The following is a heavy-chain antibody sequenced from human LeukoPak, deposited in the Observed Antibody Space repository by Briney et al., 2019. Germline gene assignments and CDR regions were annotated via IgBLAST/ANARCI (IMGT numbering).Heavy chain of an antibody. V-gene: IGHV3-73*01. Sequence: GGSLRLSCAASGFTFSGSAMHWVRQASGKGLEWVGRIRSKANSYGTAYAASVKGRFTISRDDSKNTAYLQMNSLKTEDTAVYYCTRLVVLLPGDSSGHRIHAFDIWGQGTMVTVSS. D-gene: IGHD3-22*01. J-gene: IGHJ3*02. CDR2: IRSKANSYGT. CDR1: GFTFSGSA. CDR3: TRLVVLLPGDSSGHRIHAFDI.